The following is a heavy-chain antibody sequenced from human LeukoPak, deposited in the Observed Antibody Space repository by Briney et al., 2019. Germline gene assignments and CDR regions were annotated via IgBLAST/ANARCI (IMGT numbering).Heavy chain of an antibody. J-gene: IGHJ4*02. CDR2: IYYTGST. Sequence: SETLSLTCIVSGGSISSSSYYWGWIRQPPGKGLEWIGNIYYTGSTYYNPSLKSRVTISVDTSKNQFSLKLSSVTAADTAVYYCARTVDPGYSSSWYVGPFDYWGQGTLVTVSS. V-gene: IGHV4-39*07. CDR1: GGSISSSSYY. CDR3: ARTVDPGYSSSWYVGPFDY. D-gene: IGHD6-13*01.